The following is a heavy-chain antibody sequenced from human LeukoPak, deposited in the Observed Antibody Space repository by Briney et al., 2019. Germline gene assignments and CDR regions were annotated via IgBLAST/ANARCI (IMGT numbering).Heavy chain of an antibody. CDR2: INPNGGGT. V-gene: IGHV1-2*02. CDR3: ARDWNCGGGCYST. Sequence: ASVKVSCKASGYTFTGYYMHWVRQAPGQGLEWMGWINPNGGGTNYAQKFQGRVTMTRDTSISTAYMELSRLGSDDTAVYYCARDWNCGGGCYSTWGQGTLVTVSS. J-gene: IGHJ4*02. D-gene: IGHD2-21*02. CDR1: GYTFTGYY.